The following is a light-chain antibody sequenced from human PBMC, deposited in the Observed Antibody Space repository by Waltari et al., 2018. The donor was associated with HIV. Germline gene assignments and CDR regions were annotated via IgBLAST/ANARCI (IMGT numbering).Light chain of an antibody. Sequence: DIRMTQSPAFLSVPVGERVVITCRPSQNIRPSLNWYKYKSGKAPKLLVYGASSLHPAVPSRFTGSGSDTDFTLTITGLQAEDSGIYFCQQTLDVPLTFGGGT. CDR1: QNIRPS. CDR3: QQTLDVPLT. J-gene: IGKJ4*02. V-gene: IGKV1-39*01. CDR2: GAS.